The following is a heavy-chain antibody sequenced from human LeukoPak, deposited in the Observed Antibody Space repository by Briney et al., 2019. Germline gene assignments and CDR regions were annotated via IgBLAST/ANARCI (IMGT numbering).Heavy chain of an antibody. CDR2: ISGSGVST. CDR3: AKDRSCMNEVCHGDFDY. J-gene: IGHJ4*02. CDR1: GFTFSSYA. V-gene: IGHV3-23*01. Sequence: GGSLRLSCAASGFTFSSYAMSWVRQAPGKGLEWVSTISGSGVSTYYADSLKGRFTISRDNSKNTVYLQMNSLRAEDTAVYYCAKDRSCMNEVCHGDFDYWGQGTLVTVSS. D-gene: IGHD2-8*01.